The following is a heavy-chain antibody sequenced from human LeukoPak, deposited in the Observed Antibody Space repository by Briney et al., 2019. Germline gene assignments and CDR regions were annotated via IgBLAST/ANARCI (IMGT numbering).Heavy chain of an antibody. Sequence: ASVKVSCKASGYTFTGYYMHWVRQAPGQGLEWMGWINPSGGSTSYAQKFQGRVTMTRDTSTSTVYMELSSLRSEDTAVYYCARVMAHRGGAYYFDYWGQGTLVTVSS. CDR3: ARVMAHRGGAYYFDY. V-gene: IGHV1-46*01. J-gene: IGHJ4*02. CDR2: INPSGGST. CDR1: GYTFTGYY. D-gene: IGHD3-16*01.